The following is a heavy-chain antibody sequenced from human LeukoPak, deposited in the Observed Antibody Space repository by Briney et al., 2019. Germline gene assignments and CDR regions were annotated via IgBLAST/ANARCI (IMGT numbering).Heavy chain of an antibody. V-gene: IGHV3-23*01. CDR3: AKGLETGTTGTSSEH. Sequence: PGGSVRLSCAASGFTFSSYAMSWVRQAPGKGLEWVSAISGSGGSPYYADSVKGRFTISRDNSKNTLSLQMNSLRAEDTAVYYCAKGLETGTTGTSSEHWGLGTLVIVSS. D-gene: IGHD1-1*01. J-gene: IGHJ4*02. CDR1: GFTFSSYA. CDR2: ISGSGGSP.